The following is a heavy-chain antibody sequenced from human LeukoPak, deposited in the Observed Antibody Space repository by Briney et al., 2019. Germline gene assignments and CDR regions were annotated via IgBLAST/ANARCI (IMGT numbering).Heavy chain of an antibody. Sequence: ASVKVSCKASKYTFTNYYIHWVRQAPGQGLEWMGMINPSGGSTTYAQKFQGRVTMTRDTSISTAYMELSRLRSDDTAVYYCASASTALRYFDWLLRNWGQGTLVTVSS. V-gene: IGHV1-46*01. CDR3: ASASTALRYFDWLLRN. D-gene: IGHD3-9*01. CDR1: KYTFTNYY. J-gene: IGHJ4*02. CDR2: INPSGGST.